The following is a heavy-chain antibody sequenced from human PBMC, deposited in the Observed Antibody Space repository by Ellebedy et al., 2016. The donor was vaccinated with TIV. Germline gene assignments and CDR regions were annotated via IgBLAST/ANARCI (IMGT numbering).Heavy chain of an antibody. J-gene: IGHJ4*02. CDR3: ARDGGVGIVVVTAMFDY. Sequence: ASVKVSCKASGYTFSSYGFSWVRQAPGQGLEWMGIINPSGGITRHAQKFQGRVTMTRDTSTSTVYMELSSLRSEDTAVYYCARDGGVGIVVVTAMFDYWGQGTLVTVSS. V-gene: IGHV1-46*01. CDR2: INPSGGIT. D-gene: IGHD2-21*02. CDR1: GYTFSSYG.